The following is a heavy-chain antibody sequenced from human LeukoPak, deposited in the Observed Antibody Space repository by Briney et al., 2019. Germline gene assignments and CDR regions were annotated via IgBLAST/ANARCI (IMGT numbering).Heavy chain of an antibody. J-gene: IGHJ5*02. V-gene: IGHV4-31*03. CDR2: IYYSGST. CDR1: GGSISSGGSY. Sequence: SETLSLTCTVSGGSISSGGSYWSWIRQHPGKGLEWIGYIYYSGSTYYNPSLKSRVTISVDTSKNQFSLKLSSVTAADTAVYYCARGSRTWNWFDPWGQGTLVTVSS. CDR3: ARGSRTWNWFDP. D-gene: IGHD2-2*01.